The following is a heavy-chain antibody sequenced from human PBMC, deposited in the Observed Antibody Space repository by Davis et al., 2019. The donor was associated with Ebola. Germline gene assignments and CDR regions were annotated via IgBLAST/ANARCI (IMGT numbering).Heavy chain of an antibody. Sequence: AASVKVSCKASGYTFTSYGISWVRQAPGQGLEWMGWINTNTGNARYAKGFTGRFVFSLDTSVSTAYLQINSLKTEDTAVYYCASLPDIWGQGTMVTVSS. CDR3: ASLPDI. V-gene: IGHV7-4-1*02. CDR1: GYTFTSYG. J-gene: IGHJ3*02. CDR2: INTNTGNA.